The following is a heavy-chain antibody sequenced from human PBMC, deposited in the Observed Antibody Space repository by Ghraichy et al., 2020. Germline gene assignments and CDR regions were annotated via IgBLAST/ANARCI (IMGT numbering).Heavy chain of an antibody. Sequence: GGSLRLSCAASGFTFSSYAMSWVRQAPGKGLEWVSAISGSGGSTYYADSVKGRFTISRDNSKNTLYLQMNSLRAEDTAVYYCAKQTDYDFWSGYWDWFDPWGQGTLVTVSS. CDR3: AKQTDYDFWSGYWDWFDP. CDR1: GFTFSSYA. J-gene: IGHJ5*02. V-gene: IGHV3-23*01. CDR2: ISGSGGST. D-gene: IGHD3-3*01.